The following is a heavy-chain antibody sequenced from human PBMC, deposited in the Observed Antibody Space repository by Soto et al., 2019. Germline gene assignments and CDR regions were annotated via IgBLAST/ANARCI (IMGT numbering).Heavy chain of an antibody. V-gene: IGHV1-2*02. D-gene: IGHD5-12*01. Sequence: ASVKVSCKASGYTCTGKYLHWVRQAPGQGLEWMGWINPDSGVTNYAEKFQGRVTLTRDTSLSTAYMDLTRLNSDDTAIYYCARDIVSTTGCYDPWGQGSLVTVSS. J-gene: IGHJ5*02. CDR2: INPDSGVT. CDR3: ARDIVSTTGCYDP. CDR1: GYTCTGKY.